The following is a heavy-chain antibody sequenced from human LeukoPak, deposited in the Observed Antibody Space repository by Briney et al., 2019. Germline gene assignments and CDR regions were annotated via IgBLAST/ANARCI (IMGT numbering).Heavy chain of an antibody. Sequence: GGSLRLSCAASGFTLNTYTMNLVRQAPGKGLEWVAFISYSGNSIYYADSMKGRFTISRDNTKNLLYLHMSSLRAEDTAVYYCARDNIENGDLDYLDSWGQGTLVTVSS. V-gene: IGHV3-48*04. CDR3: ARDNIENGDLDYLDS. CDR1: GFTLNTYT. D-gene: IGHD4-17*01. CDR2: ISYSGNSI. J-gene: IGHJ4*02.